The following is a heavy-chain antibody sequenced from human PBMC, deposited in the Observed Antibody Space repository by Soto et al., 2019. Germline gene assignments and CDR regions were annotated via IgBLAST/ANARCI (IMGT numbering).Heavy chain of an antibody. CDR3: AKPRGYYYYYGMDV. Sequence: GGSLRLSCAASGFTFSSYAMSWVRQAPGKGLEWVSAISGSGGSTYYADSVKGRFTISRDNSKNTLYLQMNSLRAEDTAVYYCAKPRGYYYYYGMDVWGQGTTVTVSS. V-gene: IGHV3-23*01. J-gene: IGHJ6*02. CDR1: GFTFSSYA. CDR2: ISGSGGST.